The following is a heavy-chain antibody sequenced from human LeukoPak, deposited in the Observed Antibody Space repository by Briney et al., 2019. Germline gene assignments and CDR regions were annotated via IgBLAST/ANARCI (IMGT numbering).Heavy chain of an antibody. CDR3: ARGGRGQAYSNYVGY. Sequence: PGGSLRLSCAASGFTFSSYSMNWVRQAPGKGLEWVSSISSSSSYIYYADSVKGRFTISRDNAKNSLYLQMNSLGAEDTAVYYCARGGRGQAYSNYVGYWGQGTLVTVSS. J-gene: IGHJ4*02. CDR2: ISSSSSYI. V-gene: IGHV3-21*01. CDR1: GFTFSSYS. D-gene: IGHD4-11*01.